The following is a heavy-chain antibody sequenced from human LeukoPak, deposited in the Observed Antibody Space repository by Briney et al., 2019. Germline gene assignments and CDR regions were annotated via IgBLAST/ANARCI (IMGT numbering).Heavy chain of an antibody. D-gene: IGHD3-22*01. J-gene: IGHJ5*02. V-gene: IGHV3-21*01. Sequence: GGSLRLSCAASGFTFSSYSMNWVRQAPGKGLEWVPSIGSSSSYIYYADSVKGRFTISRDNAKNSLYLQMNSLRAEDTAVYYCARGDYYDSKRWFDPWGQGTLVTVSS. CDR1: GFTFSSYS. CDR2: IGSSSSYI. CDR3: ARGDYYDSKRWFDP.